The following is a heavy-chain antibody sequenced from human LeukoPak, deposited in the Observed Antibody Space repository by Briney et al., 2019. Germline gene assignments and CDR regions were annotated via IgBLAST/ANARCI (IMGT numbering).Heavy chain of an antibody. Sequence: TGTSLRLSCAPSGFTFRNYGMHWVRQAPGKGLEWVSGLWYDGRNKAYADSVKGRFTISRDNSENMLYLQMNSLRDEDTAVYYCARGLMTPNTYCDLWGQGTLVTVSS. V-gene: IGHV3-33*01. CDR3: ARGLMTPNTYCDL. D-gene: IGHD2-8*01. J-gene: IGHJ4*02. CDR1: GFTFRNYG. CDR2: LWYDGRNK.